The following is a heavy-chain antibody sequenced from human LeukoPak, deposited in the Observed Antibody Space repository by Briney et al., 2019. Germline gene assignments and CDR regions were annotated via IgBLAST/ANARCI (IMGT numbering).Heavy chain of an antibody. J-gene: IGHJ6*02. V-gene: IGHV5-51*01. CDR2: IFPGDSDT. CDR3: ARRDGPGSYYGYHGMDV. Sequence: GESLKISCKGSGYSFTNYWIGWVRQMPGKGLEWMGIIFPGDSDTRYSPSFLGQVTISADKSLSTAYLQWSSLKALDSAMYYCARRDGPGSYYGYHGMDVWGQGTSVIVSS. CDR1: GYSFTNYW. D-gene: IGHD3-10*01.